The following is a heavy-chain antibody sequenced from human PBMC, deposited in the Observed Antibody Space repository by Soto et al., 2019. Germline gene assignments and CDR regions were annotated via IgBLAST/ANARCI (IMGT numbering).Heavy chain of an antibody. CDR1: GHTFSGYY. D-gene: IGHD5-18*01. CDR3: ARNTAPYGMDV. V-gene: IGHV1-69*13. Sequence: GASVKVSCKASGHTFSGYYVHWVRQAPGQGLEWMGGIIPICGTANYAQKFQGRVTITADESTSTAYMELSSLRSEDTAVYYCARNTAPYGMDVWGQGTTVTVSS. CDR2: IIPICGTA. J-gene: IGHJ6*02.